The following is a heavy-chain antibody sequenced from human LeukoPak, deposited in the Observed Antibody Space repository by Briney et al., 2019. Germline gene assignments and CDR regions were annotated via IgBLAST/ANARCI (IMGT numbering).Heavy chain of an antibody. CDR2: IIPILGIA. J-gene: IGHJ6*02. CDR1: GGTFSSYA. Sequence: SVKVSCKASGGTFSSYAISWVRQAPGQGLEWMGRIIPILGIANYAQKFQGRVTITEDKSTSTAYMELSSLRSEDTAVYYCASVSSVTPSYYYYGMDAWGQGTTVTVSS. D-gene: IGHD1-14*01. CDR3: ASVSSVTPSYYYYGMDA. V-gene: IGHV1-69*04.